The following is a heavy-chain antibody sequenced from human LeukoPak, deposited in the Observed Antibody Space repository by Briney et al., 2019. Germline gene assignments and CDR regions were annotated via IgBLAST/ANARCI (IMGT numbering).Heavy chain of an antibody. CDR1: GYTFTYD. D-gene: IGHD5-18*01. Sequence: GASVKVSCKASGYTFTYDINWVRQATGQGLEWMGWKNPNSGDTDYAQKFQGRVTMTRNTSISTAYMELSSLRSEDTAVYYCARLSRQLVRDYYYGMDVWGQGTTVTVSS. V-gene: IGHV1-8*01. J-gene: IGHJ6*02. CDR3: ARLSRQLVRDYYYGMDV. CDR2: KNPNSGDT.